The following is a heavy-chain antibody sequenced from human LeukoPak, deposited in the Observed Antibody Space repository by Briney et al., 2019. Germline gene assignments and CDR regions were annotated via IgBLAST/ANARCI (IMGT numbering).Heavy chain of an antibody. V-gene: IGHV4-31*03. CDR2: VYYSGSS. CDR1: GSSVSSDEYY. J-gene: IGHJ4*02. Sequence: SQTLSLTCTVSGSSVSSDEYYWSWVRQHPGKGLEWIGYVYYSGSSYYIPSLESRVTMSVKVSKNQFSLELRSVTAADTAVYYCARVKVLRFLEWFLDFWGQGALVTVSS. D-gene: IGHD3-3*01. CDR3: ARVKVLRFLEWFLDF.